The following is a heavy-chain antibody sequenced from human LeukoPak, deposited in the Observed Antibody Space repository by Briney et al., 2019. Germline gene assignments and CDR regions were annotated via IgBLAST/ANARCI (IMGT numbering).Heavy chain of an antibody. D-gene: IGHD2-21*02. J-gene: IGHJ3*02. Sequence: GGSLRLSCAASGFTFSSYSMNWVRQAPGKGLEWVSYISSGSSTIYYADSVKGRYTISRDNAKNSLCLQMNSLRDEDTAVYYCARENIVVVTAIRDAFDIWGQGTMVTVSS. CDR1: GFTFSSYS. V-gene: IGHV3-48*02. CDR2: ISSGSSTI. CDR3: ARENIVVVTAIRDAFDI.